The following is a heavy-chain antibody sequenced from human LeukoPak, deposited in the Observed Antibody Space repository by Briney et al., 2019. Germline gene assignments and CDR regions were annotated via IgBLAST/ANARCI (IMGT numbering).Heavy chain of an antibody. D-gene: IGHD2-15*01. J-gene: IGHJ4*02. V-gene: IGHV1-18*01. CDR2: INAYTGSA. Sequence: GASVKVTCKASGYTFTNYGVSWVRLAPGQGLEWMGWINAYTGSATYARNVQGRVTMTTDTSTNTASMELRSLRSDDTAVYYCARTQVAAAPEDNLFYFDSWGQGTLVTVSS. CDR3: ARTQVAAAPEDNLFYFDS. CDR1: GYTFTNYG.